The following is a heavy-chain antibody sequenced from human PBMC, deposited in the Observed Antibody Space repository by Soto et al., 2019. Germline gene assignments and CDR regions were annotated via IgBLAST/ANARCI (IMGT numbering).Heavy chain of an antibody. D-gene: IGHD6-25*01. V-gene: IGHV3-48*01. CDR3: ARVTATGKYYYYYMDV. CDR1: GFTFSSYS. CDR2: ISSSSSTI. J-gene: IGHJ6*03. Sequence: EVQLVESGGGLVQPGGSLRLSCAASGFTFSSYSMNWVRQAPGKGLEWVSYISSSSSTIYYADSVKGRFTISRDNAKNSLYLQMNSLRAEDTAGYYCARVTATGKYYYYYMDVWGKGTTVTVSS.